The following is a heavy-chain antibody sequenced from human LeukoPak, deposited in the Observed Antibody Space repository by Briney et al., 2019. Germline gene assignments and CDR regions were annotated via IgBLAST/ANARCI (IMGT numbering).Heavy chain of an antibody. CDR3: VKGAPHGGWAS. V-gene: IGHV3-23*01. D-gene: IGHD6-19*01. CDR2: ISGSVATT. Sequence: QPGGSLRLSCAASGFTFSNFAMSWVRQTPGQGLKWVSAISGSVATTYYADSVKGRFTISRDNSKNTLFLQMNNLRAEDTAVYYCVKGAPHGGWASWGQGALVTVSS. CDR1: GFTFSNFA. J-gene: IGHJ5*02.